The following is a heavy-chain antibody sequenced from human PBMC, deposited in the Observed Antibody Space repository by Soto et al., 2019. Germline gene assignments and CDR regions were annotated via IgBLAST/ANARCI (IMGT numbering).Heavy chain of an antibody. CDR1: GYTFTCYY. Sequence: XSVKVSCKASGYTFTCYYMHWVRQAPGQGLEWMGWINPNSGGTNYAQKFQGRVTMTRDTSISTAYMELSRLRSDDTAVYYCAREARGVVAATPWNWFDHWGQGTLVTVSS. CDR3: AREARGVVAATPWNWFDH. J-gene: IGHJ5*02. D-gene: IGHD2-15*01. V-gene: IGHV1-2*02. CDR2: INPNSGGT.